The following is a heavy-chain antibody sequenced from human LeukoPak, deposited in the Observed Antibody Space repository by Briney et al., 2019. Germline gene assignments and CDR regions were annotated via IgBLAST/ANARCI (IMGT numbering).Heavy chain of an antibody. V-gene: IGHV1-18*01. D-gene: IGHD1-1*01. Sequence: ASVKVCCKASGYTFISYGISWVRQAPGQWLEWMGWISAYNGNTNYAQKLQGRVTMTTDTSTSTAYMELRSLRSDDTAVYYCARDPTGRPDYWGQGTLVTVSS. CDR1: GYTFISYG. CDR3: ARDPTGRPDY. J-gene: IGHJ4*02. CDR2: ISAYNGNT.